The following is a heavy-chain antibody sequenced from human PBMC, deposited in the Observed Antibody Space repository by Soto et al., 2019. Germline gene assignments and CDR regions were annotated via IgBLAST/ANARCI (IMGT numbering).Heavy chain of an antibody. CDR2: ISAYNGNT. Sequence: QVPLVQSGAEVKKPGASVKVSCKASGYTFTSYGISWVRQAPGQGLEWMGWISAYNGNTNYAQKLQGRVTMTTDTSTSTAYMELRSLRSDDTAVYYCARDEEYYDSSGYYSHNPRFDYWGQGTLVTVSS. J-gene: IGHJ4*02. V-gene: IGHV1-18*01. CDR3: ARDEEYYDSSGYYSHNPRFDY. CDR1: GYTFTSYG. D-gene: IGHD3-22*01.